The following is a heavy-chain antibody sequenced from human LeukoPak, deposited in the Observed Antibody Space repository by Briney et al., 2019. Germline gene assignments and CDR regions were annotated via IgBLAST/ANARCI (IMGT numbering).Heavy chain of an antibody. CDR2: IYSGGST. CDR1: GFTVSSDY. V-gene: IGHV3-53*05. CDR3: ARVPGTRARGNWFDP. Sequence: GGSLRLSCAASGFTVSSDYMSWVRQAPGKGLEWVSVIYSGGSTYYADSVKGRFTISRDSSKSTLSLQMNSLRLEDTAMYYCARVPGTRARGNWFDPWGQGTLVTVSS. J-gene: IGHJ5*02. D-gene: IGHD6-6*01.